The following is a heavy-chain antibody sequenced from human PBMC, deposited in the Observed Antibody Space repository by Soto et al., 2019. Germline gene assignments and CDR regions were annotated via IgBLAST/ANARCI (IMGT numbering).Heavy chain of an antibody. D-gene: IGHD2-8*01. J-gene: IGHJ4*02. CDR3: AKDGGGLYCSDGVCANFEY. Sequence: GGSLRLSCSASGFTFSTYAMSWVRQAPGKGLEWVSAISRSGHTTYLADSGKGRLTISRDNSKNTMYLQMNSLRDEDTALYYCAKDGGGLYCSDGVCANFEYWGQGIPVTVSS. CDR2: ISRSGHTT. V-gene: IGHV3-23*01. CDR1: GFTFSTYA.